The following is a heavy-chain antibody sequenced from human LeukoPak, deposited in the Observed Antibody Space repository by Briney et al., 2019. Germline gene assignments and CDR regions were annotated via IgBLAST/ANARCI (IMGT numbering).Heavy chain of an antibody. D-gene: IGHD4-17*01. Sequence: GRSLRLSCAAAGFTVNNAWMSWVRQAPGKGLEWVAVISYDGSNKYYADSVKGRFTISRDNSKNTLYLQMNSLRAEDTAVYYCARVLRKGPYGDGGYFYFFMDVWGKGTTVTVSS. CDR2: ISYDGSNK. J-gene: IGHJ6*03. V-gene: IGHV3-30*03. CDR3: ARVLRKGPYGDGGYFYFFMDV. CDR1: GFTVNNAW.